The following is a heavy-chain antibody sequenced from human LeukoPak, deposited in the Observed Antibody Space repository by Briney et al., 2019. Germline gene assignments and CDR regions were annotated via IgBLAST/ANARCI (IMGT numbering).Heavy chain of an antibody. CDR1: GSTFKNYA. D-gene: IGHD3-22*01. J-gene: IGHJ5*02. CDR3: AKDPTLDSSGYPYNWFDP. V-gene: IGHV3-23*01. Sequence: GGSLRLSCAASGSTFKNYAMTWVRQAPGKGLEWVSVIRGSGDITYYADSVKGRFTISRDNSKNTLYLQMNSLRAEDTAVYYCAKDPTLDSSGYPYNWFDPWGQGTLVTVSS. CDR2: IRGSGDIT.